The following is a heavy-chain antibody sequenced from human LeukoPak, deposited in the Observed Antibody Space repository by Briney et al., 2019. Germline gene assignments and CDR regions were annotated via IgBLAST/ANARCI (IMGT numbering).Heavy chain of an antibody. D-gene: IGHD3-10*01. J-gene: IGHJ4*02. CDR2: INPNSGGT. V-gene: IGHV1-2*02. CDR1: GYTFTGYY. Sequence: GASVKVSCTASGYTFTGYYMHWVRQAPGQGLEWMGWINPNSGGTNYAQKFQGRVTMTRDTSISTAYMELSRLRSDDTAVYYCARGGRWMVRGVILHYWGQGTLVTVSS. CDR3: ARGGRWMVRGVILHY.